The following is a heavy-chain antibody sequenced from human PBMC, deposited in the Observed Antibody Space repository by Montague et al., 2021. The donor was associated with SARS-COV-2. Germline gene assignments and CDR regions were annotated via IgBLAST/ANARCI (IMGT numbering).Heavy chain of an antibody. CDR3: ARGQVTISGVLIFIPAAGHLDV. J-gene: IGHJ3*01. D-gene: IGHD3-3*01. CDR1: SGSFSDYY. Sequence: SETLSLTCAVYSGSFSDYYWTWIRQSPGKGLEWIGEINHTGSATYNPPLKGRATLSRDTSKNQFSLKLQSVTPADTAVYYCARGQVTISGVLIFIPAAGHLDVWGQGTSVTVSS. CDR2: INHTGSA. V-gene: IGHV4-34*01.